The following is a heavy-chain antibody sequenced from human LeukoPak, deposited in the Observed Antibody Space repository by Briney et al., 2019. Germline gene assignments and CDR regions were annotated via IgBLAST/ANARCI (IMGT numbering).Heavy chain of an antibody. CDR1: GYTFTGYD. CDR3: ARGYSSGLTDY. D-gene: IGHD6-19*01. V-gene: IGHV1-8*01. CDR2: MNPNSGNT. J-gene: IGHJ4*02. Sequence: ASVKVSCKASGYTFTGYDINWVRQATGQGLEWMGWMNPNSGNTGYAPKFQGTVTMTRDTSVNTAYMELSSLTSEDTAMYYCARGYSSGLTDYWGQGTLVTVSS.